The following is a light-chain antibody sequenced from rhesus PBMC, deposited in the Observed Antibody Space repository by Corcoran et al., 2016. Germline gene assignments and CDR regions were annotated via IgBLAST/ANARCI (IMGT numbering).Light chain of an antibody. J-gene: IGKJ4*01. Sequence: DIQMTQSPSSLSASVGDRVTITCRASQTISSYLAWYQQKPGKVPKFLIYAASSLESGVPSRFSGSGSGTDFTLNISSLQPEDFATYYCQQHNSHPLTFGGGTKVEIK. V-gene: IGKV1-44*01. CDR1: QTISSY. CDR3: QQHNSHPLT. CDR2: AAS.